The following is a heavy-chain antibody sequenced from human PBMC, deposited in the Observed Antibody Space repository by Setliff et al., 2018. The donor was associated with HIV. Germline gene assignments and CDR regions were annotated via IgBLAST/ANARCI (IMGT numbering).Heavy chain of an antibody. D-gene: IGHD3-22*01. CDR1: GASVNYNT. V-gene: IGHV4-59*08. CDR2: IYNSVTT. Sequence: PSETLSLTCSVSGASVNYNTWSWIRQAPGKGLQWIGFIYNSVTTNYNPPLKSRVTISVDTSKNQFYLKLSSVTAADTAVYYCARILLYDSSAYFVNAFDIWGQGTVVTVSS. CDR3: ARILLYDSSAYFVNAFDI. J-gene: IGHJ3*02.